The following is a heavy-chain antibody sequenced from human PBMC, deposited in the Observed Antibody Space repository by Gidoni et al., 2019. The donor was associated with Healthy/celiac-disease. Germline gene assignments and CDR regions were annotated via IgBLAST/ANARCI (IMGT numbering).Heavy chain of an antibody. CDR2: IRSKANSYAT. V-gene: IGHV3-73*02. D-gene: IGHD2-2*01. J-gene: IGHJ4*02. CDR1: GFTFSGSA. Sequence: EVQLVESGGGLVQPGGSLKLSCAASGFTFSGSAMHWVRQASGKGLEWVGRIRSKANSYATAYAASVKGRFTISRDDSKNTAYLQMNSLKTEDTAVYYCGYCSSTSCYADYWGQGTLVTVSS. CDR3: GYCSSTSCYADY.